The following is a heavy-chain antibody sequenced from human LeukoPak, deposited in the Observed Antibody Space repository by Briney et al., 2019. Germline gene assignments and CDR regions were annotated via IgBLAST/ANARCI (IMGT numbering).Heavy chain of an antibody. J-gene: IGHJ4*02. CDR2: INPNSGGT. D-gene: IGHD3-22*01. Sequence: ASVTVSCKASGYTFTVYYMHWVRQAPGQGLGWMGWINPNSGGTNYAQKFQGRVTMTRDTSISTAYMELSRLRSDDTAVYYCARNFYFDSSGYYHYWGQGTLVTVSS. CDR1: GYTFTVYY. CDR3: ARNFYFDSSGYYHY. V-gene: IGHV1-2*02.